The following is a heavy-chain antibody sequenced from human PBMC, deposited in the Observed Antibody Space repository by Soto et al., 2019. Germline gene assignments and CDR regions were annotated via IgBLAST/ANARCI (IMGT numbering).Heavy chain of an antibody. CDR1: GFTFSSYG. D-gene: IGHD1-26*01. CDR3: ATGYYSGRYSDFDY. CDR2: ISYDGSNK. J-gene: IGHJ4*02. V-gene: IGHV3-30*03. Sequence: GGSLRLSCAASGFTFSSYGMFWVRQAPGRGLEWVAFISYDGSNKCSDSVKGRFTISRDNSKNTLYLQMNSLRAEDTAVYYCATGYYSGRYSDFDYWGQGTLVTVSS.